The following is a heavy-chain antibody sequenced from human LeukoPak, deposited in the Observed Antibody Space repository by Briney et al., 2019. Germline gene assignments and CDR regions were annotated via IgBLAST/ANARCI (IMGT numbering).Heavy chain of an antibody. V-gene: IGHV3-23*01. CDR2: ISGSGGST. Sequence: GGSLRLFCAASGFTFSSYAMSWVRQAPGKGLEWVSAISGSGGSTYYADSVKGQFTISRDNSKNTLYLQMNSLRAEDTAVYYCAKLRYYYDSSGYSDYWRQETLVTVSS. CDR1: GFTFSSYA. D-gene: IGHD3-22*01. CDR3: AKLRYYYDSSGYSDY. J-gene: IGHJ4*02.